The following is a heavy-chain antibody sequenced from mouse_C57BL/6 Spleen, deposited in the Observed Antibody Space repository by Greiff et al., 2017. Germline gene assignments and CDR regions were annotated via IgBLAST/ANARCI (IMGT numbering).Heavy chain of an antibody. V-gene: IGHV1-4*01. CDR1: GYTFTSYT. J-gene: IGHJ2*01. CDR3: ARGSSQYYFDY. D-gene: IGHD1-1*01. Sequence: VQVVESGAELARPGASVKMSCKASGYTFTSYTMHWVKQRPGQGLEWIGYINPSSGYTKYNQKFKDKATLTADKSSSTAYMQLSSLTSEDSAVYYCARGSSQYYFDYWGQGTTLTVSS. CDR2: INPSSGYT.